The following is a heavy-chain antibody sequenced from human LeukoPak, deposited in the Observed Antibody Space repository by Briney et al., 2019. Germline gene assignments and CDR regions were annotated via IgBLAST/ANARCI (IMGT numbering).Heavy chain of an antibody. CDR1: GYTFTTHY. CDR3: ARDPTTNFWSGYYPLDY. J-gene: IGHJ4*02. D-gene: IGHD3-3*01. CDR2: INPSGTTT. Sequence: ASVKVSCKASGYTFTTHYMHWVRQAPGQGLEWMGLINPSGTTTNYAQKFQGRVTMTRDMSTSTVYMELSSLRSEDTAVYYCARDPTTNFWSGYYPLDYWGQGTLVTVSS. V-gene: IGHV1-46*01.